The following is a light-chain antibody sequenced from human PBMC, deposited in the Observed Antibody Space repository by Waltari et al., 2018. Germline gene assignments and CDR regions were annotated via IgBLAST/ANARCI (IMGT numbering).Light chain of an antibody. Sequence: DIQMTQSPSSLSVSVGDRVTITCRASQSISSYLNWYQQKQGKAPKLLIYAASSLQSGVPSRFSGSGSGTDFTLTISSLQPEDFATYYCQQSYSTPYTFGQGTKLEIE. CDR1: QSISSY. V-gene: IGKV1-39*01. J-gene: IGKJ2*01. CDR2: AAS. CDR3: QQSYSTPYT.